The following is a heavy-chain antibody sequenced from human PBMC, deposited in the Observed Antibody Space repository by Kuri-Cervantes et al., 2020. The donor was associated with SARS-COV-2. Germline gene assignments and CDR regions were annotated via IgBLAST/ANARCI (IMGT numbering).Heavy chain of an antibody. Sequence: SETLSLTCAVYGGSFSGYYWSWIRQPPGKGMEWIGEINHSGSTNYNPSLKSRVTISVDTSKNQFSLKLSSVTAADTAVYYCARGRSPRSSHNYYYYYGMDVWGQGTTVTVSS. CDR3: ARGRSPRSSHNYYYYYGMDV. V-gene: IGHV4-34*01. J-gene: IGHJ6*02. D-gene: IGHD2-15*01. CDR1: GGSFSGYY. CDR2: INHSGST.